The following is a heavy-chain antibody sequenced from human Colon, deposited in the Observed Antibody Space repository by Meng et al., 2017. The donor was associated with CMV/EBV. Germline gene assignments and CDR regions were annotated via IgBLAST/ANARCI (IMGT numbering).Heavy chain of an antibody. D-gene: IGHD4-11*01. CDR2: IGSDGSTK. Sequence: GESLKISCAASGLTFNGHGIHWVRQAPGKGLGWVAFIGSDGSTKKYVDSVKGRVTISRDNSKNKMWLQMDSLRPEDTAVYYCAREGYSNFDYWGQGTLVTVSS. CDR1: GLTFNGHG. CDR3: AREGYSNFDY. J-gene: IGHJ4*02. V-gene: IGHV3-30*02.